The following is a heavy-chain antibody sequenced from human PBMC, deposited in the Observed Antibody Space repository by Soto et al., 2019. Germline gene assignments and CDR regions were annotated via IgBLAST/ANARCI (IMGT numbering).Heavy chain of an antibody. CDR1: GGSISPYY. Sequence: ETLSLTCTVSGGSISPYYWSWIRQPPGKGLEWIGYIYYSGNTNYKPSLQSRVTMSVDTSKNQFSLKLKSVTAADTAVYYCARDPNAVAPFDFWGPGTLVTVSS. D-gene: IGHD6-19*01. CDR2: IYYSGNT. V-gene: IGHV4-59*01. CDR3: ARDPNAVAPFDF. J-gene: IGHJ4*02.